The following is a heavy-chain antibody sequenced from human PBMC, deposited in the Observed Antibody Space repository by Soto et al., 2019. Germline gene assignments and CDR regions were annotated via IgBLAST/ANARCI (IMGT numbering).Heavy chain of an antibody. CDR2: TSYDGNNK. J-gene: IGHJ4*02. CDR3: ARDRGPNCGSGCYPDY. Sequence: QVQLVESGGGVVQPGKSLRLSCEVSGFTFTTYGMHWVRQAPGKGLEWMAVTSYDGNNKYYADSVKGRFTISRDNSKNTLYLQMNSLRTEDTALYYCARDRGPNCGSGCYPDYWGQGTLLTVSS. V-gene: IGHV3-30*03. CDR1: GFTFTTYG. D-gene: IGHD2-21*02.